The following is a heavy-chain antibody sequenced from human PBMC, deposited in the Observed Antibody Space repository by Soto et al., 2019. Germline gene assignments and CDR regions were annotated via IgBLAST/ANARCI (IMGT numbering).Heavy chain of an antibody. CDR3: ARENLMAGTYNWFDP. V-gene: IGHV1-69*13. Sequence: GASVKVSCKASGGTFSSYAISWVRQAPGQGLEWMGGIIPIFGTANYAQKFQGRVTITADESTSTAYMELSSLRSEDTAVYYCARENLMAGTYNWFDPWGQGTLVTVSS. CDR2: IIPIFGTA. D-gene: IGHD6-19*01. J-gene: IGHJ5*02. CDR1: GGTFSSYA.